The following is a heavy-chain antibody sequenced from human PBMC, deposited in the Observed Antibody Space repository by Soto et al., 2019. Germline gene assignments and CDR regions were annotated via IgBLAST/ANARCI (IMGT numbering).Heavy chain of an antibody. J-gene: IGHJ4*02. CDR1: GGSVATGGTY. Sequence: TSETLSLTCSVSGGSVATGGTYWSWARLLPGKGLQWVGYIYYTGAAYYNPALQSRVTISLDTSENQFSLKLTSVTAADTAVYFCASGTCNTLSFDFWGQGRQVTVSS. V-gene: IGHV4-31*03. D-gene: IGHD2-2*02. CDR3: ASGTCNTLSFDF. CDR2: IYYTGAA.